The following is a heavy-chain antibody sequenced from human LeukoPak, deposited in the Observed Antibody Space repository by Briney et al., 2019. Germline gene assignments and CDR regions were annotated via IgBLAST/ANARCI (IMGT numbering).Heavy chain of an antibody. V-gene: IGHV4-59*01. D-gene: IGHD3-10*01. J-gene: IGHJ5*02. CDR2: IYYSGST. CDR3: ARALGGSGSRGLFDP. CDR1: GGSISSYY. Sequence: SETLSLTCTVSGGSISSYYWSWIRQPPGKGLEWIGYIYYSGSTNYNPSFKSRVTISVDTSKNQFSLKLSSVTAADTAVYYCARALGGSGSRGLFDPWGQGTLVTVSS.